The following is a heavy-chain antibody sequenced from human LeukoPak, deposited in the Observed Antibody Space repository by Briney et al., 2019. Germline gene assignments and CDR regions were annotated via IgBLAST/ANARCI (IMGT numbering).Heavy chain of an antibody. CDR2: FDPEDGET. Sequence: ASVKVSCKVSGYTLTESSMHWVRQAPGKGLEGMGGFDPEDGETIYAQKFQGRVTMNEDTSTDTAYMELSSLRSEDTAVYYCATGSYDSSDFDYWGQGTLVTVSS. J-gene: IGHJ4*02. CDR3: ATGSYDSSDFDY. D-gene: IGHD3-22*01. V-gene: IGHV1-24*01. CDR1: GYTLTESS.